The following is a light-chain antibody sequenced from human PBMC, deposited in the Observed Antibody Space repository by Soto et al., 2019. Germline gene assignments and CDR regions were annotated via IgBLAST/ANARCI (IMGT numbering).Light chain of an antibody. Sequence: EIVLTQSPGTLSLSPGEGATLSCRASQSVSSTYLAWYQQKPGQAPRLLIYGPSSRATGIPDRFSGSGSGTDFTLTIIRLEPEDFAVYYCQHYGSSLWTFGQGTKVEIK. CDR1: QSVSSTY. V-gene: IGKV3-20*01. CDR2: GPS. J-gene: IGKJ1*01. CDR3: QHYGSSLWT.